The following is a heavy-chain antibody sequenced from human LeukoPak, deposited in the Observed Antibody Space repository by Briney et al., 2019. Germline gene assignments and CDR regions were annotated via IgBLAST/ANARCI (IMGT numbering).Heavy chain of an antibody. J-gene: IGHJ4*02. D-gene: IGHD1-26*01. Sequence: ASVKVSCKVSGYTLTELSMHWVRQAPGKGLEWMGGFDPEDGETIYAQKFQGRVTMTRNTSISTAYMELSSLRSEDTAVYYCARGRGGVGVSKDFDYWGQGTLVTVSS. CDR1: GYTLTELS. V-gene: IGHV1-24*01. CDR2: FDPEDGET. CDR3: ARGRGGVGVSKDFDY.